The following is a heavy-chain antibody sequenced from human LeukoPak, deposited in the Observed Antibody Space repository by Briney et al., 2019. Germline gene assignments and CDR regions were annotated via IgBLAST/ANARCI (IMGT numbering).Heavy chain of an antibody. CDR1: GGSISSSSYY. Sequence: SSETLSLTCTVSGGSISSSSYYWSWIRQPAGKGLEWIGRIYTSGSTNYNPSLKSRVTISVDTSKNQFSLKLSPVTAADTAVYYCARDTSFWSGWYFDYWGQGTLVTVSS. J-gene: IGHJ4*02. CDR3: ARDTSFWSGWYFDY. CDR2: IYTSGST. D-gene: IGHD3-3*01. V-gene: IGHV4-61*02.